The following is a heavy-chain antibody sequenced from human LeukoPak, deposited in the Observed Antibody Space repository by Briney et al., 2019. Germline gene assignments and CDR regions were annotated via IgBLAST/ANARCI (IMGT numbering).Heavy chain of an antibody. V-gene: IGHV6-1*01. CDR2: TYYRSKWYN. Sequence: SQTLSLTCAISGDSVSSNSAAWNWIRQSPSRGLEWLGRTYYRSKWYNDYAVSVKSRITINPDTSKNQFSLQLNSVTPEDTAVYYCARDKDVSSGWYEYEYYFDYWGQGTLVTVSS. J-gene: IGHJ4*02. CDR3: ARDKDVSSGWYEYEYYFDY. CDR1: GDSVSSNSAA. D-gene: IGHD6-19*01.